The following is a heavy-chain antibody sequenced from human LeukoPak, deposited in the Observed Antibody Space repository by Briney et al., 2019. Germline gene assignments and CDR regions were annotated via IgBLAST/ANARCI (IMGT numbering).Heavy chain of an antibody. CDR3: AKCVWLRFRVFYGMDV. D-gene: IGHD5-12*01. CDR2: ISGSGGST. J-gene: IGHJ6*02. V-gene: IGHV3-23*01. CDR1: GFTFSSYS. Sequence: EGSLRLSCAASGFTFSSYSMNWVRQAPGKGLEWVSAISGSGGSTYYADSEKGRFTISRDNSKNTLYLQMNSLRAEDTAVYYCAKCVWLRFRVFYGMDVWGQGTTVTVSS.